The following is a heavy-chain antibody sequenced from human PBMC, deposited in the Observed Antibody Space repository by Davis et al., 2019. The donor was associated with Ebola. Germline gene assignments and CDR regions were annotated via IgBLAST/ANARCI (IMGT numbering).Heavy chain of an antibody. Sequence: SETLSLTCTVSGGSISSSSYYWGWIRQPPGKGLEWIGSIYYSGSTYYNPSLKSRVTISVDTSKNQFSLKLSSVTAADTAVYYCARDPGTVTTSGDYWGQGTLVTVSS. V-gene: IGHV4-39*02. CDR3: ARDPGTVTTSGDY. CDR1: GGSISSSSYY. J-gene: IGHJ4*02. D-gene: IGHD4-17*01. CDR2: IYYSGST.